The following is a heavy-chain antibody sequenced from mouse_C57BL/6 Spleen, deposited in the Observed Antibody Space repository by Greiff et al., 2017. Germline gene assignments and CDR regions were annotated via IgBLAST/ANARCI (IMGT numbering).Heavy chain of an antibody. CDR2: IHPNSGST. J-gene: IGHJ3*01. Sequence: VQLQQPGAELVKPGASVKLSCKASGYTFTSYWMHWVKQRPGQGLEWIGMIHPNSGSTNYNEKFKSKATLTVDKSSSTAYMQLSSLTSEDSAVYYCARVYGSSYPFAYWGQGTLVTVSA. CDR1: GYTFTSYW. CDR3: ARVYGSSYPFAY. D-gene: IGHD1-1*01. V-gene: IGHV1-64*01.